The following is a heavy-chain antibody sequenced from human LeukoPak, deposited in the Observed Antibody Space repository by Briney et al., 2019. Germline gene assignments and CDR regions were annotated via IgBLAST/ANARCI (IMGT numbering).Heavy chain of an antibody. D-gene: IGHD2-15*01. J-gene: IGHJ4*02. CDR2: ISSSGSTI. CDR1: GFTFSSYE. V-gene: IGHV3-48*03. CDR3: ASERSGSGDRGY. Sequence: PGGSLRLSCAASGFTFSSYEMNWVRQAPGKGLEWVLYISSSGSTIYYADSVKGRFTISRDNAKNSLYLQMNSLRAEDTAVYYCASERSGSGDRGYWGQGTLVTVSS.